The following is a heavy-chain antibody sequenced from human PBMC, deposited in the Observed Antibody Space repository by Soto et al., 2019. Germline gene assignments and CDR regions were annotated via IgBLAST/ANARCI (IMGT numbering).Heavy chain of an antibody. J-gene: IGHJ4*02. V-gene: IGHV4-59*01. CDR2: IYYSGST. CDR3: ARYNYGSGSYLDY. Sequence: SETLSLTCTVSGGSISSYYWSWIRQPPGKGLEWIGYIYYSGSTNYNPSLKSRVTISVDTSKNQFSLKLSSVTAADTAVYYCARYNYGSGSYLDYWGQGTLVTVSS. CDR1: GGSISSYY. D-gene: IGHD3-10*01.